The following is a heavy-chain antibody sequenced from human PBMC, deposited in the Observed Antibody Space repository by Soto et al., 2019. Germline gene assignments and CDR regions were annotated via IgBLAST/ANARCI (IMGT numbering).Heavy chain of an antibody. V-gene: IGHV3-7*05. J-gene: IGHJ6*02. CDR2: INQDGSEK. CDR1: GVTLRTYL. CDR3: ARDGSTSWYSYDYHGMDV. Sequence: GGALRLSCGGSGVTLRTYLVGWGRPVPGKRVEWVANINQDGSEKNYVDSVKGRFTISRDNAKNSLHLQMSSLRAEDTALYYCARDGSTSWYSYDYHGMDVWGQGTTVTVSS. D-gene: IGHD5-18*01.